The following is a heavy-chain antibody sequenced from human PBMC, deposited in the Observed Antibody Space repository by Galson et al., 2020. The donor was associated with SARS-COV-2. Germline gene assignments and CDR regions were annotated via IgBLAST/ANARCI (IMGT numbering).Heavy chain of an antibody. CDR1: GFSLSTSGMC. CDR3: ATRRGDSDDVGDGADVDMSALYV. D-gene: IGHD2-21*01. Sequence: SGPPLVQPTQTLTLTCTFSGFSLSTSGMCVSWIRQPPGQALEWLALIYCDDDERYSPALKRRLTITKDTAKRQVDLSMTKMDPVDTGTYYVATRRGDSDDVGDGADVDMSALYVWGQGTMV. V-gene: IGHV2-5*08. CDR2: IYCDDDE. J-gene: IGHJ3*01.